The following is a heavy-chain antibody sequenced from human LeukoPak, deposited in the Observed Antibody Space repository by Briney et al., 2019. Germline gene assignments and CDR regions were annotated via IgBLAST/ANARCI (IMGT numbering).Heavy chain of an antibody. Sequence: PSETLSLTCTVSGGSISTYFWSWIRQPQGKGLEWIGNIRNSESTNYNPSLKSRVTISVDSSKNQLSLRLSSVTAADTAVYLCARGTTPGWFDPWGQGTLVTVSS. J-gene: IGHJ5*02. D-gene: IGHD4-17*01. V-gene: IGHV4-59*01. CDR1: GGSISTYF. CDR3: ARGTTPGWFDP. CDR2: IRNSEST.